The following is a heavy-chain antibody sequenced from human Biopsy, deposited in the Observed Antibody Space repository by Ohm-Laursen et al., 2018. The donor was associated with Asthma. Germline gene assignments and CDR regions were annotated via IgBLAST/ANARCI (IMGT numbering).Heavy chain of an antibody. CDR3: ARQSGQDYGDSSGFDI. CDR2: VSSDGHNK. CDR1: GFVFSQCG. Sequence: SLRLSCSASGFVFSQCGMHWVRQGPGKGLEWVALVSSDGHNKYYEDSVKGRFTISRDNSRNRLYLQINRMTVEDSAVYFCARQSGQDYGDSSGFDIWGQGTKVAVSS. V-gene: IGHV3-30*03. D-gene: IGHD3-22*01. J-gene: IGHJ3*02.